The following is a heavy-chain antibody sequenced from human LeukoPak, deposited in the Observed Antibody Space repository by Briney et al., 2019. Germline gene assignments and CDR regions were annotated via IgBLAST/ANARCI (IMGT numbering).Heavy chain of an antibody. Sequence: GGSLRLSCAASGFTFDDYGMSWVRQAPGKGLEWVSGINWNGGSTGYADSVKGRFTISRDNAKNSLYLQMNSLRAKDTALYYCARLGVGATRDAFDIWGQGTMVTVSS. D-gene: IGHD1-26*01. CDR2: INWNGGST. V-gene: IGHV3-20*04. J-gene: IGHJ3*02. CDR1: GFTFDDYG. CDR3: ARLGVGATRDAFDI.